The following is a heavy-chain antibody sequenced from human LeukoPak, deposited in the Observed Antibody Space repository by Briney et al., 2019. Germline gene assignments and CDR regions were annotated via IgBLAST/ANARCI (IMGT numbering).Heavy chain of an antibody. CDR1: GGSTSSNNW. J-gene: IGHJ4*02. CDR3: ARDRGGYTYSHDY. Sequence: PSETLSLTCAVSGGSTSSNNWWIWVRQSPEKGLEWIGEIYHDGSTNYNPSLKSRVTISMDKSKNQLSLKLNFVTAADTAVYYCARDRGGYTYSHDYWGQGTLVTVSS. CDR2: IYHDGST. D-gene: IGHD5-18*01. V-gene: IGHV4-4*02.